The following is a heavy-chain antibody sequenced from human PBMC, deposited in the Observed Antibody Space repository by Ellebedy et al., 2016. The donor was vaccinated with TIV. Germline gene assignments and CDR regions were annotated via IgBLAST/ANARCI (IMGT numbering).Heavy chain of an antibody. Sequence: GESLKISCAASGLTFSSYVMNWVRQAPGKGLEWVSAITGSGDSTYYADSVKGRFTISRDNSKNTLYLQMNGLRAEDTAVFYCAKEGYYNLDYWGPGILVTVSS. CDR2: ITGSGDST. V-gene: IGHV3-23*01. J-gene: IGHJ4*02. D-gene: IGHD3-9*01. CDR1: GLTFSSYV. CDR3: AKEGYYNLDY.